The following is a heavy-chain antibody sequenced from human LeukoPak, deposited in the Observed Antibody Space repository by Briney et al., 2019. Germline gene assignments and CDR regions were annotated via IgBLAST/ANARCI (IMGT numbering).Heavy chain of an antibody. CDR2: ISPNSGGS. V-gene: IGHV1-2*02. CDR3: ARDSSRGYTYAFDY. Sequence: ASVKVSCKASGYTFTDYYIHWVRQAPGQGLEWMGWISPNSGGSNYAQKFQGRVTMTRDTSINTAYMGLSRLRSDDAAVYFCARDSSRGYTYAFDYWGQGTLVSVSS. CDR1: GYTFTDYY. D-gene: IGHD5-18*01. J-gene: IGHJ4*02.